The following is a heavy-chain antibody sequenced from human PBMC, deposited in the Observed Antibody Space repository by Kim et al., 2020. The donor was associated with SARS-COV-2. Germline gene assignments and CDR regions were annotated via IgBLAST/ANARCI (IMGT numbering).Heavy chain of an antibody. J-gene: IGHJ4*02. V-gene: IGHV1-46*01. Sequence: ASVKVSCKASGYTFTSYYMHWVRQAPGQGLEWMGIINPSGGSTSYAQKFQGRVTMTRDTSTSTVYMELSSLRSEDTAVYYCARGRGGYNFRAYYFDYWGQGTLVTVSS. CDR1: GYTFTSYY. CDR3: ARGRGGYNFRAYYFDY. CDR2: INPSGGST. D-gene: IGHD5-12*01.